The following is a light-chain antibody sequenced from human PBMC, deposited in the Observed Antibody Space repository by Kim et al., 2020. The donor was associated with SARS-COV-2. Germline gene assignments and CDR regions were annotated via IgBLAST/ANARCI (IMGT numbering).Light chain of an antibody. V-gene: IGLV1-44*01. CDR2: ANH. Sequence: QSVLTQPPSASGTPGQRVTISCSGSTSNIGTNTVNWYQQLPGTAPKLLIFANHQRPSGVPDRFSGSKSGTSASLAISGLQSEDEADYYCATWDDSLHVIFGGGTQLTGL. J-gene: IGLJ2*01. CDR1: TSNIGTNT. CDR3: ATWDDSLHVI.